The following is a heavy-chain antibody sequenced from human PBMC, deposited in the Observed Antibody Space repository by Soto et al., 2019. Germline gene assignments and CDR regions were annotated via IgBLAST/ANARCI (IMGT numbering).Heavy chain of an antibody. CDR2: IYYSGST. CDR1: NGSLSSNY. J-gene: IGHJ4*02. CDR3: GGSFMVPVALFDS. V-gene: IGHV4-59*01. Sequence: SETLSLTCTVSNGSLSSNYWSWIRQSPGKGLEWIGNIYYSGSTNYNPSLKSRVTMSVDTSKNQFTLKLSSVTAADTGGYFCGGSFMVPVALFDSWGQGTLVTVSS. D-gene: IGHD3-10*01.